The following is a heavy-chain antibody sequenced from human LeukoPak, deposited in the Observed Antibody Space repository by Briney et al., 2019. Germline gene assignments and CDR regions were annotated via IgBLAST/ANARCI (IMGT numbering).Heavy chain of an antibody. CDR1: GGSINSGGYS. CDR3: ARDMQNSDAFDI. V-gene: IGHV4-30-2*01. J-gene: IGHJ3*02. D-gene: IGHD2/OR15-2a*01. CDR2: IYHSGST. Sequence: PSETLCLNCAVSGGSINSGGYSWSWIRQPPGKGVEWIGYIYHSGSTYYNPSLKSRVTISVHRSKNQFSLKLSSVTAADTAVYYCARDMQNSDAFDIWGQGTMVTVSS.